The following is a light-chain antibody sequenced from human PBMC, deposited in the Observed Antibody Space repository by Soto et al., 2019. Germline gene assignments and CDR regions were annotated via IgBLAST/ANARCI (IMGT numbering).Light chain of an antibody. V-gene: IGKV1-27*01. CDR3: QNYNRPPWT. CDR1: QDISAY. Sequence: DIQMTQSPSSLSASVGDRVAITCRASQDISAYLAWYQQKPGQVPKVLISAASTLQSGVPSRFRGSASGTDFTLTITGLQPDDFATYYCQNYNRPPWTFGQGTKVEI. J-gene: IGKJ1*01. CDR2: AAS.